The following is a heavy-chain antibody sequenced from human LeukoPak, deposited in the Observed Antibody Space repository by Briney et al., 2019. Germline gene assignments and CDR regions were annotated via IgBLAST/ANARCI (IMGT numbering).Heavy chain of an antibody. Sequence: SVKASCNPSGYTLTSDGISWVRHAPGRGLEWMGCITAYNGNTNYAQKLQGRVTMTTDTSTSTASMELRSLRPHDTAVYYCARDLGYTVTNDGWDYWGQGTLVTVSS. D-gene: IGHD4-17*01. J-gene: IGHJ4*02. V-gene: IGHV1-18*01. CDR3: ARDLGYTVTNDGWDY. CDR2: ITAYNGNT. CDR1: GYTLTSDG.